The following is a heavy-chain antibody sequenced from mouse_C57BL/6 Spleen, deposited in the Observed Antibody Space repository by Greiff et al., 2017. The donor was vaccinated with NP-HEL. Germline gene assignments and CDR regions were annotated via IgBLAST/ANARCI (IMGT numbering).Heavy chain of an antibody. D-gene: IGHD2-5*01. CDR1: GYTFTSYW. CDR2: IDPSDSYT. V-gene: IGHV1-69*01. Sequence: QVQLQQSGAELVMPGASVKLSCKASGYTFTSYWMHWVKQRPGQGLEWIGEIDPSDSYTNYNQKFKGKSTLTVDKSSSTAYMQLSSLTSEDSAVYYCARSYSNFAWFAYWGQGTLVTVSA. CDR3: ARSYSNFAWFAY. J-gene: IGHJ3*01.